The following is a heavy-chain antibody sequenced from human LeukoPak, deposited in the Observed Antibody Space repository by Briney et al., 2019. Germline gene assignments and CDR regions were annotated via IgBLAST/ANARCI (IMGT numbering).Heavy chain of an antibody. CDR1: GFTFSDYD. Sequence: GGSLRLSCSASGFTFSDYDMNWVRQAPGKELEWVSSISYLSSHVYYGDSVKGRFSISRDNAKNPLYLQMNSLGAEDTAIYYCGGAFPPLRTSSAGDLWGQGILVTVSS. V-gene: IGHV3-21*01. D-gene: IGHD3-16*01. CDR3: GGAFPPLRTSSAGDL. J-gene: IGHJ4*02. CDR2: ISYLSSHV.